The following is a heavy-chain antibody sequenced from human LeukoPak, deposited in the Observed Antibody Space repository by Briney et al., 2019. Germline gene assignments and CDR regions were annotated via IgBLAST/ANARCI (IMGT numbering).Heavy chain of an antibody. CDR3: ARDPGSPVTPGAFDI. V-gene: IGHV4-4*02. CDR2: IYHSGST. J-gene: IGHJ3*02. CDR1: GGSISSSNW. D-gene: IGHD4-17*01. Sequence: SGTLSLTCAVSGGSISSSNWWSWVRQPPGKGLEWIGEIYHSGSTNYNPSLKSRVTISVDKSKNQFSLKLSSVTAADTAVYYCARDPGSPVTPGAFDIWGQGTMVTVSS.